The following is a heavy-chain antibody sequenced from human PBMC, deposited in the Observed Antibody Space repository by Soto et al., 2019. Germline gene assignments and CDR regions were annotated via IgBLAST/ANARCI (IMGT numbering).Heavy chain of an antibody. CDR2: ISSGGST. Sequence: SETLSLTCTVSGASVTGGSYYWSWIRQPPGKGLEWIGYISSGGSTNYNPSLESRVTISLDTSKNQFSLRLSSVTAAGTAVYYCAREDAGYYHDNSGYMNWFDPWGQGTLVTVSS. CDR3: AREDAGYYHDNSGYMNWFDP. V-gene: IGHV4-61*01. D-gene: IGHD3-22*01. J-gene: IGHJ5*02. CDR1: GASVTGGSYY.